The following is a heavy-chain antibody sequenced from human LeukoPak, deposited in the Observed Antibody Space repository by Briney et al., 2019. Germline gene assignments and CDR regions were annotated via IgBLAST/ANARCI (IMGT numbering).Heavy chain of an antibody. D-gene: IGHD6-13*01. CDR1: GYTFTTYW. V-gene: IGHV5-51*01. Sequence: GESLKTSSKGSGYTFTTYWIGWVRPMPGKGLEWMGIIYPGDSDPRYSPSFQGQVTISADKSISTAYLQWSSLKASDSAMYYCVRHGLGSSWFGFDYWGQGTLVTVSS. J-gene: IGHJ4*02. CDR3: VRHGLGSSWFGFDY. CDR2: IYPGDSDP.